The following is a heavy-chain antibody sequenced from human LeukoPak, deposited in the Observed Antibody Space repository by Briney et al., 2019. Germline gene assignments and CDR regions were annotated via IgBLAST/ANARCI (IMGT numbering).Heavy chain of an antibody. J-gene: IGHJ4*02. Sequence: GGSLRLSCAASGFTFSDYYMSWIRQAPGKGLEWASYISSSSSYTNYADSVKGRFTISRDNAKNSLYLQMNSLRAEDTAVYYCARFTSRVWFGELYFDHWGQGTLVTVSS. CDR1: GFTFSDYY. D-gene: IGHD3-10*01. V-gene: IGHV3-11*06. CDR3: ARFTSRVWFGELYFDH. CDR2: ISSSSSYT.